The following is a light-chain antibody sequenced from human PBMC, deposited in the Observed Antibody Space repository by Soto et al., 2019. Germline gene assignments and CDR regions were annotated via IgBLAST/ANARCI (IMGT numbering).Light chain of an antibody. Sequence: ELVWTQSPGTLSLSPGERATLSCRASQSVSSSYLAWYQQKPGQAPRLLIYGASGRATGIPDRFSGSVSGADFTPTISRLEPEDFAVYYGQQYGSSLSWTFGQGTKVDIK. V-gene: IGKV3-20*01. CDR3: QQYGSSLSWT. CDR2: GAS. CDR1: QSVSSSY. J-gene: IGKJ1*01.